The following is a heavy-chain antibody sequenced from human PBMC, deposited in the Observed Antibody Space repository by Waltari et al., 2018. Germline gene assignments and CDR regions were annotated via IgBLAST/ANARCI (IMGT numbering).Heavy chain of an antibody. CDR1: GFTFSSYS. Sequence: EVQLVESGGGLVQPGGSLRLSCAASGFTFSSYSMNWVRQAPGKGLEWVSYISSSSSTIYYADSVKGLFTISRDNAKNSLYLQMNSLRAEDTAVYYCAIVVPAGFYYYYGMDVWGQGTTVTVSS. CDR3: AIVVPAGFYYYYGMDV. V-gene: IGHV3-48*01. J-gene: IGHJ6*02. D-gene: IGHD2-2*01. CDR2: ISSSSSTI.